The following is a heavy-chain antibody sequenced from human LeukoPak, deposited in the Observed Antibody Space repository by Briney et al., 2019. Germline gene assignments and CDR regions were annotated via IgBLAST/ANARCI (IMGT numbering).Heavy chain of an antibody. CDR2: IYYSGST. V-gene: IGHV4-59*01. CDR1: GGSNSNYY. CDR3: ARGTPLRVLDY. D-gene: IGHD1/OR15-1a*01. Sequence: SETLSLTCTVSGGSNSNYYWSWIRQPPGKGLDWIGYIYYSGSTNYNPSLKSRVTISVDASKNQFSLNLTSVTAADTAVYFCARGTPLRVLDYWGQGILVTVSS. J-gene: IGHJ4*02.